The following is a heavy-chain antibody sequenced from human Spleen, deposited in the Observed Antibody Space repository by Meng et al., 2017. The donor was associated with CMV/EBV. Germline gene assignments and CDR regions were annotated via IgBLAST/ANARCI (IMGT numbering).Heavy chain of an antibody. CDR3: TTGGHGFDF. CDR1: GFTFSNAW. V-gene: IGHV3-15*01. J-gene: IGHJ4*02. CDR2: IKSKPDGGTT. Sequence: GESLKISCAGSGFTFSNAWMNWVRQAPGRGLEWVGHIKSKPDGGTTAYPAPLKGRFTISRDDSKNTVSLQMNGLKTEDTAVYYCTTGGHGFDFWGQGTLVTVSS.